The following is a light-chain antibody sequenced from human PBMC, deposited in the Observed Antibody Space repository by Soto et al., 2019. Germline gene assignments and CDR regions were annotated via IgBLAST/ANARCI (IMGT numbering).Light chain of an antibody. CDR1: QSVSSNY. V-gene: IGKV3-20*01. J-gene: IGKJ3*01. CDR3: QQYGSSALFT. CDR2: GAS. Sequence: EIVLTQSPGTLSLSPGESATLSCRASQSVSSNYLAWYQQKPGQAPRLLIYGASSRATGIPDRFSGSGSGTDFTLTISRLEPEDFAVYYCQQYGSSALFTFGPGTKVDIK.